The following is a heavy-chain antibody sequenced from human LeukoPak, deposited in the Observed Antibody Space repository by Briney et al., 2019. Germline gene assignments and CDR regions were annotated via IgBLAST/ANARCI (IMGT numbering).Heavy chain of an antibody. D-gene: IGHD2-15*01. CDR2: ISSNGGST. CDR3: ARSPTRYCSGGSCYSVLLDAFDI. Sequence: GGSLRLSCAASGFTFSSYAMHWVRQAPGKGLEYVSAISSNGGSTYYANSVKGRFTISRDNSKNTLYLQMGSLRAEDMAVYYCARSPTRYCSGGSCYSVLLDAFDIWGQGTMVTVSS. CDR1: GFTFSSYA. V-gene: IGHV3-64*01. J-gene: IGHJ3*02.